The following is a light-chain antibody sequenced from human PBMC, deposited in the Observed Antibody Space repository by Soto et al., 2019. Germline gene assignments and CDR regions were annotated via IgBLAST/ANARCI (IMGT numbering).Light chain of an antibody. CDR2: DAS. CDR1: QSVSSY. J-gene: IGKJ2*01. Sequence: EIVLTQSPATLSLSPGERATLSCRASQSVSSYLAWYQQKPGQAPRLLIYDASNRATGIPARFSGSGSGTDFPLTISSLEPEDLAVYYCQPRRHWPPTFGQGTKLEIK. CDR3: QPRRHWPPT. V-gene: IGKV3-11*01.